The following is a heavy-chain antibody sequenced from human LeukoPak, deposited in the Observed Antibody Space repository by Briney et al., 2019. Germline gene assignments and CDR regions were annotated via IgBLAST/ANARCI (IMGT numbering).Heavy chain of an antibody. CDR1: GFTFTSSA. V-gene: IGHV1-58*01. J-gene: IGHJ3*02. D-gene: IGHD3-10*01. CDR3: GADSMPRGVFSYAFDI. Sequence: SVKVSCKASGFTFTSSAVQWVRQARGQRLEWIGWIVVGSGDTNSAQKFQERVTITRDMSTRTAHMELSSLRSEDTAVYYCGADSMPRGVFSYAFDIWGQGTMVTVSS. CDR2: IVVGSGDT.